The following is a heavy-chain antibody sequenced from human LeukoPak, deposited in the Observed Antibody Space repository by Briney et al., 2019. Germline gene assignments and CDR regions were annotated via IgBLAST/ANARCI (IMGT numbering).Heavy chain of an antibody. CDR1: GGSISGYY. CDR3: ARHQRGYGDYVPRYMDV. CDR2: IYYSVNT. V-gene: IGHV4-59*08. Sequence: SETLSLTCTVSGGSISGYYWSWLRQPPGKGLEWIGYIYYSVNTNYNPSLKSRVTIVGDTSKNQFSLKLSSVTAADTAVYYCARHQRGYGDYVPRYMDVWGKGTTLTVSS. J-gene: IGHJ6*03. D-gene: IGHD4-17*01.